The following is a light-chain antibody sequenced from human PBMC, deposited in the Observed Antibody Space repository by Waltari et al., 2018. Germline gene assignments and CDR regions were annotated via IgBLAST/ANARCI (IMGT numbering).Light chain of an antibody. CDR1: SGSLSTTSY. Sequence: QTVVTQEPSLSVSPGGTVTLTCALSSGSLSTTSYASWYQQTPGQPPRTPVYKANSRSSGVPVRFSGSIRGNRAALTITGAQAEDESDYYCLLYLGSGIFVFGGGTKLTVL. CDR3: LLYLGSGIFV. J-gene: IGLJ3*02. V-gene: IGLV8-61*01. CDR2: KAN.